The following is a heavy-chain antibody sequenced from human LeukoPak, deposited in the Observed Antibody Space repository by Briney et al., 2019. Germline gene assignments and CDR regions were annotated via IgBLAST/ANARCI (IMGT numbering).Heavy chain of an antibody. CDR3: ARGFDYYDSTGSGY. CDR2: ISGSGGRT. V-gene: IGHV3-23*01. CDR1: GFTFSSYA. Sequence: QTGGSLRLSCAASGFTFSSYAMSWIRQAPGKGLEWVSAISGSGGRTYYADSVKGRFTISRDNSKNTLYLQMNSLRAEDTAVYYCARGFDYYDSTGSGYWGQGTLVTVSS. J-gene: IGHJ4*02. D-gene: IGHD3-22*01.